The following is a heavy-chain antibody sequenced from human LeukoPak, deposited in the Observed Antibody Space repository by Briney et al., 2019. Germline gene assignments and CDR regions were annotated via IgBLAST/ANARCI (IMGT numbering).Heavy chain of an antibody. CDR3: ASPKIFGVVISERAFDI. J-gene: IGHJ3*02. Sequence: GGSLRLSCAASGFTFSSYGMHWVRQAPGKGLEWVAFIRYDGSNKYYADSVKGRFTISRDNSKNTLYLQMNSLRAEDTAVYYCASPKIFGVVISERAFDIWGQGTMVTVSS. CDR1: GFTFSSYG. CDR2: IRYDGSNK. D-gene: IGHD3-3*01. V-gene: IGHV3-30*02.